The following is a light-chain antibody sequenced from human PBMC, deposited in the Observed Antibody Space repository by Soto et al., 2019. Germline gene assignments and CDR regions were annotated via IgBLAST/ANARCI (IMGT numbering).Light chain of an antibody. CDR1: QSVSSY. V-gene: IGKV3-11*01. J-gene: IGKJ2*02. CDR2: DAS. CDR3: QHQSNWPRWT. Sequence: EIVLTQSPATLSLSPGERATLSCRASQSVSSYLAWYQQKPGQAPRLLIYDASNRATGIPARFSGSGSGTDFTLTISSLEPEDFAVYYCQHQSNWPRWTFGQGTKLEIK.